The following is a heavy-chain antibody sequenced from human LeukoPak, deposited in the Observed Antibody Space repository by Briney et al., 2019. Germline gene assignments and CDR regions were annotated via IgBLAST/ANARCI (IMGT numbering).Heavy chain of an antibody. CDR3: AKYYYDSSGYYDAAPLDS. CDR2: ISDNGYTT. V-gene: IGHV3-23*01. J-gene: IGHJ4*02. CDR1: GFTFCTYA. D-gene: IGHD3-22*01. Sequence: PGGSLRLSRARSGFTFCTYAMSWVRQAPRKRLEWVSSISDNGYTTYYADSVRGRFTISRDNSKNTVYLQMIGLRGEDTAVYFCAKYYYDSSGYYDAAPLDSWGQGTLVTVFS.